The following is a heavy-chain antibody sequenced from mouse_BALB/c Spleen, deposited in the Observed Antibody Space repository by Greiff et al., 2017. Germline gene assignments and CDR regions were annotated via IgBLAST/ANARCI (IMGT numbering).Heavy chain of an antibody. CDR3: ARDYGSSYGGFAY. CDR2: ISTYYGNT. D-gene: IGHD1-1*01. J-gene: IGHJ3*01. V-gene: IGHV1-67*01. Sequence: QVQLQHSGPELVRPGVSVKISCKGSGYTFTDYAMHWVKQSHAKSLEWIGVISTYYGNTNYNQKFKGKATMTVDKSSSTAYMELARLTSEDSAIYYCARDYGSSYGGFAYWGQGTLVTVSA. CDR1: GYTFTDYA.